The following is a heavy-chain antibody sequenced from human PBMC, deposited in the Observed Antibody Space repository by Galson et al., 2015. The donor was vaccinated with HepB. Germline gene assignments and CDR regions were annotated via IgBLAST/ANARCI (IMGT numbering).Heavy chain of an antibody. CDR3: ARAPKGWGPSDY. CDR2: INWDGVLI. D-gene: IGHD3-16*01. Sequence: SLRLSCAASGFTFDDYAIHWVRQVPGKGLEWVSGINWDGVLINYPDSVNGRFTVSRDNAKNCLYLQMNDLRPEDTALYFCARAPKGWGPSDYWGQGTLVTVSS. CDR1: GFTFDDYA. V-gene: IGHV3-9*01. J-gene: IGHJ4*02.